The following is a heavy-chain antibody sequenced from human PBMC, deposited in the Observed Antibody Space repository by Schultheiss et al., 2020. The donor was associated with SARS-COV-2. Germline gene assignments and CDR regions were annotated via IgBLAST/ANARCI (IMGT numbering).Heavy chain of an antibody. J-gene: IGHJ4*02. D-gene: IGHD5-12*01. Sequence: SETLSLTCAVSGGSISSGGYSWSWIRQHPGKGLEWIGYIYYSGSTYYNPSLKSRVTISVDTSKNQFSLKLSSVTAADTAVYYCARAPATVAISVDNWGQGTLVTVSS. CDR2: IYYSGST. V-gene: IGHV4-31*11. CDR1: GGSISSGGYS. CDR3: ARAPATVAISVDN.